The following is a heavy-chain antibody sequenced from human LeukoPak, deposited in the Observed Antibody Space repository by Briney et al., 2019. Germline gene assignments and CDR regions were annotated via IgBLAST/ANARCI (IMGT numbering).Heavy chain of an antibody. J-gene: IGHJ4*02. D-gene: IGHD1-14*01. V-gene: IGHV4-38-2*02. CDR2: IYHSGST. Sequence: SETLSLTRTVSGYSISSGYYWGWIRQPPGKGLEWIGSIYHSGSTYYNPSLKSRVTISVDTSKNQFSLKLSSVTAADTAVYYCARHRTGGFDYWGQGTLVTVSS. CDR1: GYSISSGYY. CDR3: ARHRTGGFDY.